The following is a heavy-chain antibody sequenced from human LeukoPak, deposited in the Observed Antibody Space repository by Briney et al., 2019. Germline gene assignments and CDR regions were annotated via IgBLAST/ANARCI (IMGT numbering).Heavy chain of an antibody. CDR2: IYYSGST. D-gene: IGHD3-9*01. CDR3: ARSGTRYFDWLSNPFDY. Sequence: PSETLSLTCTVSGGSISSYYWSWIRQPPGKELKWIGYIYYSGSTNYNPSLKSRVTISVDTSKNQFSLKLSSVTAADTAVYYCARSGTRYFDWLSNPFDYWGQGTLVTVSS. CDR1: GGSISSYY. V-gene: IGHV4-59*01. J-gene: IGHJ4*02.